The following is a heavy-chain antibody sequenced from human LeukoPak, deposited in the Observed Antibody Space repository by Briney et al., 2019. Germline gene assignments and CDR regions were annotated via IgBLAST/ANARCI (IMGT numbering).Heavy chain of an antibody. CDR2: ISGSGGST. J-gene: IGHJ4*02. CDR1: GFTFSSYA. D-gene: IGHD4-11*01. CDR3: AKNPTPVTTIDPADY. V-gene: IGHV3-23*01. Sequence: GGSLRLSCAASGFTFSSYAMSWVRQAPGKGLEWVSAISGSGGSTYYADSVKGRFTISRDNSKNTLYLQMNSLRAEDMAVYYCAKNPTPVTTIDPADYWGQGTLATVSS.